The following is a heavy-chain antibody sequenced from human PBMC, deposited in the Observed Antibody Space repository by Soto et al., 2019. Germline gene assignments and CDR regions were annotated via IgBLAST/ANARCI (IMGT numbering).Heavy chain of an antibody. CDR3: ARGAAMGSNWFDP. V-gene: IGHV3-33*01. J-gene: IGHJ5*02. CDR2: IWYDGSNK. CDR1: GFTFSSYG. D-gene: IGHD5-18*01. Sequence: PGGSLRLSWAASGFTFSSYGMRWVRQAPGKGLEWVAVIWYDGSNKYYADSVKGRFTISRDNSKNTLYLQMNSLRAEDTAVYYCARGAAMGSNWFDPWGQGTLVTVSS.